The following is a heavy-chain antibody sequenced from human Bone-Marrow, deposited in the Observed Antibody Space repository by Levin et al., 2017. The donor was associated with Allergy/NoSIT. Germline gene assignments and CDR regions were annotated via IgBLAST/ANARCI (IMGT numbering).Heavy chain of an antibody. Sequence: GESLKISCAASGFTVSSHYMSWVRQAPGKGLEWVSVIYSGGSTYYADSVKGRFTISRDNSKNTLYLQMNSLRAEDTAVYYCARGPHPYDVWSGSAFDSWGQGTMVTVSS. CDR2: IYSGGST. CDR1: GFTVSSHY. D-gene: IGHD3-3*01. V-gene: IGHV3-53*01. CDR3: ARGPHPYDVWSGSAFDS. J-gene: IGHJ3*02.